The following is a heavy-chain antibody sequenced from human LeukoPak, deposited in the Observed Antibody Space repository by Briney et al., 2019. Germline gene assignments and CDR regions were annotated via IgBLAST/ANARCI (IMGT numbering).Heavy chain of an antibody. CDR3: ARDSYSNYGIDY. CDR1: GGSISSGGYY. J-gene: IGHJ4*02. V-gene: IGHV4-31*03. Sequence: PSETLSLTCPVSGGSISSGGYYWSWIRQHPGKGLEWIGYIYYSGSTYYNPSLKSRVTISVDTSKNQFSLKLSSVTAADTAVYYCARDSYSNYGIDYWGQGTLVTVSS. CDR2: IYYSGST. D-gene: IGHD4-11*01.